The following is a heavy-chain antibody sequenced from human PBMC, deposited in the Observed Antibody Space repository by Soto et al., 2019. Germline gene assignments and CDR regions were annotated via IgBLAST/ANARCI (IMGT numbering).Heavy chain of an antibody. Sequence: GGSLRLSCAVSGFNFDNSYMSWVRQAPGKGLERVSILYSGGQTYYTESVRGRFTISRDISKNTLDLQMNRLTADDTAVYYCSKNNVAPAFVGFEYWGQGTLVTVSS. J-gene: IGHJ4*02. CDR3: SKNNVAPAFVGFEY. V-gene: IGHV3-53*01. CDR2: LYSGGQT. D-gene: IGHD2-2*01. CDR1: GFNFDNSY.